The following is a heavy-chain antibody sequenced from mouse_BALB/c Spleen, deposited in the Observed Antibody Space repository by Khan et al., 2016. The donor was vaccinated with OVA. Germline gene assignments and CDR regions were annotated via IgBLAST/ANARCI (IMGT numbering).Heavy chain of an antibody. CDR1: GYTFTNYG. D-gene: IGHD2-10*01. CDR3: SRPPYFSYAMDY. J-gene: IGHJ4*01. V-gene: IGHV9-3-1*01. Sequence: QIQLVQSGPELKKPGETVKISCKASGYTFTNYGMNWVQQSPGKGLKWMGWINTYTGEPTYADDFKGRFAFSLETSARTAYLQINNLKNEDTATYFCSRPPYFSYAMDYWGQGTSVTVSS. CDR2: INTYTGEP.